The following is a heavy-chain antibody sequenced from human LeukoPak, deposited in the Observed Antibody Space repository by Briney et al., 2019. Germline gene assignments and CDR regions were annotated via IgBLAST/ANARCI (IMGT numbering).Heavy chain of an antibody. CDR3: ARPSPPGDGYNPCDY. Sequence: GGSLRLSCEASGFNFHNFAMHWVRQAPGKGLEWVAVISNDERNKYYTDSVKGRFTISRDNSKSTVYLQMNSLRPEDTAVYYCARPSPPGDGYNPCDYWGPGALSSSPQ. D-gene: IGHD5-24*01. CDR1: GFNFHNFA. V-gene: IGHV3-30*04. CDR2: ISNDERNK. J-gene: IGHJ4*02.